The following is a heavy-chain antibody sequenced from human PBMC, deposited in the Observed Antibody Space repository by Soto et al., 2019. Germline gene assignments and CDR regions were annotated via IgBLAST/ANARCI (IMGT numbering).Heavy chain of an antibody. CDR3: AKDKVSYYYGSGTNWFDP. V-gene: IGHV3-30*18. J-gene: IGHJ5*02. D-gene: IGHD3-10*01. CDR1: GFTFSSHG. CDR2: ISYDGSNK. Sequence: PGGSLRLSCAASGFTFSSHGLHWVRQAPGKGLEWVAVISYDGSNKYYADSVKGRFTISRDNSKNTLYLQMNSLRAEDTAVYYCAKDKVSYYYGSGTNWFDPWGQGTLVTVSS.